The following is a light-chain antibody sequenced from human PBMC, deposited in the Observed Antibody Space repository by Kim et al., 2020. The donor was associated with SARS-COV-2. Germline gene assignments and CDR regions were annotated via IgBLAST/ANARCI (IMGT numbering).Light chain of an antibody. V-gene: IGKV3-15*01. J-gene: IGKJ2*01. CDR2: GAS. CDR3: QQYDNWPPYT. CDR1: QSINSN. Sequence: EVVMTQSPATLSVSPGERATLSCRASQSINSNLAWYQQHPGQAPRLLIYGASTRATDIPARFSGSGSGTEFTLIISSLQSEDIAVYYWQQYDNWPPYTFGQGTKLEI.